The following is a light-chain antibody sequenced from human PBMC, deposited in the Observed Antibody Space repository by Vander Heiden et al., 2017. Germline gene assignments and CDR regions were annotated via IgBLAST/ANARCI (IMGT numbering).Light chain of an antibody. CDR1: QSVSSSY. CDR3: QQYGSSPCLT. J-gene: IGKJ4*01. V-gene: IGKV3-20*01. CDR2: GAT. Sequence: EIVLTQSPVTLSLSPGERATLSCRARQSVSSSYVARNQQKPGQAARLLIYGATRRATGIPDRFSGSGSGTDLTLTISRLETEDFAVYYCQQYGSSPCLTFGGGIKVEIK.